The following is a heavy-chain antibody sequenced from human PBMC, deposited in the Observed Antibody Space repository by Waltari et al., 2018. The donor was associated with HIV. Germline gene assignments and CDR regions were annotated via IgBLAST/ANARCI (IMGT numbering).Heavy chain of an antibody. CDR2: INPNNGET. J-gene: IGHJ4*02. D-gene: IGHD3-22*01. CDR1: GFVFTAYY. V-gene: IGHV1-2*02. Sequence: QVQLVQSGAEVKKPGASVKVSCKTSGFVFTAYYIHWVRQAPGQGLEWMGWINPNNGETNVGQKLQSRVTVTSDTSTNTAYMDLSRLRPDDTAMYYCARDHFGSHYFAIGGYYYNGFDYGGQGTLVTVSS. CDR3: ARDHFGSHYFAIGGYYYNGFDY.